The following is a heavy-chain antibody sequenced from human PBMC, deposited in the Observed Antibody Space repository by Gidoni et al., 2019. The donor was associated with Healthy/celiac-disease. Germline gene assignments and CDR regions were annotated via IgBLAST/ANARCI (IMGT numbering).Heavy chain of an antibody. CDR2: ISSSSSYT. J-gene: IGHJ3*02. D-gene: IGHD3-22*01. V-gene: IGHV3-11*05. CDR3: ASGLVTMIVGDDAFDI. CDR1: GFTFSDYY. Sequence: QVQLVESGGGLVKPGGSLRLSCAASGFTFSDYYLRWIRQAPGKGLEWVSYISSSSSYTNYADSVKGRFTISRDNAKNSLYLQMNSLRAEDTAVYYCASGLVTMIVGDDAFDIWGQGTMVTVSS.